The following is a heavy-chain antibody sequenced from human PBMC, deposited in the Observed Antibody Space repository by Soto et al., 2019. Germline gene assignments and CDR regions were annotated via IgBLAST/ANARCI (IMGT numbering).Heavy chain of an antibody. CDR1: GGTFSSYA. V-gene: IGHV1-69*06. J-gene: IGHJ4*02. D-gene: IGHD5-18*01. CDR3: ARTDTAVIDY. Sequence: SVKVSCKASGGTFSSYAISWVRQAPGQGLEWMGGIIPIFGTANYNPSLKSRVTISVDTSKNQFSLKLSSVTAADTAVYYCARTDTAVIDYWGQGTLLTVSS. CDR2: IIPIFGTA.